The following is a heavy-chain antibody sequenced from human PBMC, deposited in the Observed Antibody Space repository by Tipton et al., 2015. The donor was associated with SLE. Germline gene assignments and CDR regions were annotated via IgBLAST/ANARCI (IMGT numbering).Heavy chain of an antibody. Sequence: VQLVQSGGGLVKTGGTLRLSCAASGFIFSEYSMNWVRQAPGKGLEWVSSISSRSRYIYNAESLKGRVTISRDNAKNSLYLQMNSLRAEDTAVYYCAREGAATPDYWGQGTLVTVSS. CDR2: ISSRSRYI. D-gene: IGHD2-15*01. V-gene: IGHV3-21*01. CDR1: GFIFSEYS. CDR3: AREGAATPDY. J-gene: IGHJ4*02.